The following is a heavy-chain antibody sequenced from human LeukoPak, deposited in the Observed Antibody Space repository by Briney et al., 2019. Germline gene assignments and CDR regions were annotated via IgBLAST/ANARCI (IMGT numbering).Heavy chain of an antibody. V-gene: IGHV7-4-1*02. J-gene: IGHJ5*02. D-gene: IGHD3-10*01. CDR3: ARRRPITMVRGVIRNNWFDP. CDR1: GYTFTSYA. CDR2: INTNTGNP. Sequence: ASVKVSCKASGYTFTSYAMNWVRQAPGQGLEWMGWINTNTGNPTYAQGFTGRFVFSLDTSVSTAYLQISSLKAEDTAVYYCARRRPITMVRGVIRNNWFDPWGQGTLVTVSS.